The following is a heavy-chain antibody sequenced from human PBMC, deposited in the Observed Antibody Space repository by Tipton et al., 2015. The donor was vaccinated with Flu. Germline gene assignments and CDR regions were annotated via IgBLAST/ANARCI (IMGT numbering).Heavy chain of an antibody. Sequence: QLVQSGAEMKKPGASVKVSCKASGYTFTGYYMHWVRQAPGQGPEWMGRINPSSGATKYAQKFQGRVTLTRDTSFSTAYMELSRLRSDDTAVYFCAVEWASYSYGVGVWGRGTAVTVSS. V-gene: IGHV1-2*06. J-gene: IGHJ6*02. CDR3: AVEWASYSYGVGV. CDR1: GYTFTGYY. D-gene: IGHD2-21*01. CDR2: INPSSGAT.